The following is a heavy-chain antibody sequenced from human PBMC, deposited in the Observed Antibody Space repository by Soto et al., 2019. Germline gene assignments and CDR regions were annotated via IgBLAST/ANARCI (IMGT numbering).Heavy chain of an antibody. V-gene: IGHV2-70*01. J-gene: IGHJ6*02. CDR1: GFSLSTSGMC. D-gene: IGHD2-21*01. Sequence: SGPTLVNPTQTLTLTCTFSGFSLSTSGMCVSWIRQPPGKALEWLTLIEWDDDKYYSTSLKTRLTISKDTSKNQVVLTMTNMETVDTATYYCARIPHIILPPSYYYYYYGMDVWGQGTTVTVSS. CDR2: IEWDDDK. CDR3: ARIPHIILPPSYYYYYYGMDV.